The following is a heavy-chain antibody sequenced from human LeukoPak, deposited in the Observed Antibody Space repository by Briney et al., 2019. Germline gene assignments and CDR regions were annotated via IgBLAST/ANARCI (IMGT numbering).Heavy chain of an antibody. CDR1: GFAPSSFE. Sequence: PGRSLRLSCAASGFAPSSFEMDWGRHAPEKGLEWLSYISSNGDTIHYADSVKGRFTILRDHAKDSLYLQMNRLKAEDTAVYYCARDGTPMYSTGWVYMDVWGKGTTVTISS. CDR2: ISSNGDTI. CDR3: ARDGTPMYSTGWVYMDV. D-gene: IGHD6-25*01. V-gene: IGHV3-48*03. J-gene: IGHJ6*03.